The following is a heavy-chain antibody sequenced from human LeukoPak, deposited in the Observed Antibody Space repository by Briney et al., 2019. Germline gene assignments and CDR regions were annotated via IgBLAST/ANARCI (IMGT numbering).Heavy chain of an antibody. V-gene: IGHV3-21*01. D-gene: IGHD5-24*01. Sequence: PGGSLRLSCAASGFTFTSHTINWLRQAPGKGLEWVSCITSSSSYIYYADSVKGRFTISRDNAKNSLYLQMNSLRADDTAVYYCARDQGYTTPGDFDYWGQGTLVTVSS. CDR3: ARDQGYTTPGDFDY. J-gene: IGHJ4*02. CDR2: ITSSSSYI. CDR1: GFTFTSHT.